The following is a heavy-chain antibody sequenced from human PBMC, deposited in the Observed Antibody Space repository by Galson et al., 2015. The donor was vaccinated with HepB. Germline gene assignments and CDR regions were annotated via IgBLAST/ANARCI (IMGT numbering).Heavy chain of an antibody. J-gene: IGHJ4*02. V-gene: IGHV3-23*01. Sequence: LRLSCAACGFTFTSYGMSWVRQAPGKGLECVSAISRGGDTSDYADSVKGRFTVSRDSSTTTLYLQMNGLRADDTAIYYCVRGTTAPDYWGQGTLVTVSS. CDR2: ISRGGDTS. D-gene: IGHD2/OR15-2a*01. CDR1: GFTFTSYG. CDR3: VRGTTAPDY.